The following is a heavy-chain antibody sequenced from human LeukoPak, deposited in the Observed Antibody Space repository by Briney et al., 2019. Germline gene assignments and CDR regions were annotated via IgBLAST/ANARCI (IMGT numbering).Heavy chain of an antibody. D-gene: IGHD2-15*01. Sequence: VASVKVSCKASGYTFTSYGISWVRQAPGQGLEWMGWISAYNGNTNYAQKLQGRVTMTTGTSTSTAYMELRSLRSDDTAVYYCARGGYCSGGSCFGYFDYWGQGTLVTVSS. J-gene: IGHJ4*02. CDR2: ISAYNGNT. CDR1: GYTFTSYG. CDR3: ARGGYCSGGSCFGYFDY. V-gene: IGHV1-18*01.